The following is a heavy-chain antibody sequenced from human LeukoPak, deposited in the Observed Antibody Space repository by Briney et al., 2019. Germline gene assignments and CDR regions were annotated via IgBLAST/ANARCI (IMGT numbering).Heavy chain of an antibody. J-gene: IGHJ5*02. CDR2: IIPIFGTA. Sequence: SVKVSCKASGYTFTSYDINWVRQATGQGLEWMGGIIPIFGTANYAQKFQGRVTITTDESTSTAYMELSSLRSEDTAVYYCARDGGYCSSTSCYGVFDPWGQGTLVTVSS. CDR1: GYTFTSYD. D-gene: IGHD2-2*01. CDR3: ARDGGYCSSTSCYGVFDP. V-gene: IGHV1-69*05.